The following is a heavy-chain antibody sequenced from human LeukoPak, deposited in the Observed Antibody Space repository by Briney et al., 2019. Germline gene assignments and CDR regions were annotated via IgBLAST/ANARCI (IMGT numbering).Heavy chain of an antibody. Sequence: SETLSLTCTVSGASISSYYWSWIRQPPGKGLEWIGYIYTSGSTNYNPSLKSRVTISVNTSKNQFSLKLSSVTAADTAVYYCARLSGYSYGENWFDPWGQGTLVTVSS. D-gene: IGHD5-18*01. CDR2: IYTSGST. J-gene: IGHJ5*02. CDR1: GASISSYY. CDR3: ARLSGYSYGENWFDP. V-gene: IGHV4-4*09.